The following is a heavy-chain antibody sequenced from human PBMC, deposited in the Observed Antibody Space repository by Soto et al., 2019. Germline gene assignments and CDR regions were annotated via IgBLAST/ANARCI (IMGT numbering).Heavy chain of an antibody. CDR3: ARGSGSRILIY. V-gene: IGHV1-69*02. D-gene: IGHD3-10*01. CDR1: GGTFSSYT. J-gene: IGHJ4*02. CDR2: IIPILGIA. Sequence: SSVKVSCKASGGTFSSYTIIWVRQAPGQGLEWMGRIIPILGIANYAQKFQGRVTITADKPTSTAYMELSSLRSEDTAVYYCARGSGSRILIYWGQGTLVTVSS.